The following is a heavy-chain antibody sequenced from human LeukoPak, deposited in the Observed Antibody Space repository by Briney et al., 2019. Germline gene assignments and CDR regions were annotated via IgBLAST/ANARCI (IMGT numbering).Heavy chain of an antibody. CDR2: IWYDGYDK. V-gene: IGHV3-33*06. CDR1: GFTFSSYG. D-gene: IGHD6-6*01. J-gene: IGHJ4*02. CDR3: AKDLSKYSSSSFDY. Sequence: GRSLRLSCAASGFTFSSYGMHWVRQAPGKGLEWVAVIWYDGYDKYYADSVKGRFTISRDNSKNTMYLQMNSLRAEDTAVYYCAKDLSKYSSSSFDYWCQGTVVTVSS.